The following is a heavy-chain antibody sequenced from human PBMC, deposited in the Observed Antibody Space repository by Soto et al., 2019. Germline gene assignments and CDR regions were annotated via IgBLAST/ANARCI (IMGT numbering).Heavy chain of an antibody. D-gene: IGHD3-22*01. J-gene: IGHJ6*02. Sequence: GESLKISCKGSGYSFTSYWIGWVRQMPGKGLEWMGIIYPGDSDTRYSPSFQGQVTISADKSISTAYLQWSSLKASDTAVYYCARVGDSSGYYYLQPRRYYGMDVWGQGTTVTVSS. CDR1: GYSFTSYW. CDR3: ARVGDSSGYYYLQPRRYYGMDV. CDR2: IYPGDSDT. V-gene: IGHV5-51*01.